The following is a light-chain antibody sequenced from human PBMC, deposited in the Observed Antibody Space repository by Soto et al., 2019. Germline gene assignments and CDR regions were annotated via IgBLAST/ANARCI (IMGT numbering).Light chain of an antibody. J-gene: IGKJ3*01. V-gene: IGKV3-20*01. Sequence: IVLPQSPGTLSLSPGERATLSCRASQSVNSSYLAWHQQKPGQAPRLLIYGVSSRATGIPDRSSGSGSGTDFTLTISRLEPEDFAVYYCQQYGNSGVTFGPGTKVDIK. CDR3: QQYGNSGVT. CDR1: QSVNSSY. CDR2: GVS.